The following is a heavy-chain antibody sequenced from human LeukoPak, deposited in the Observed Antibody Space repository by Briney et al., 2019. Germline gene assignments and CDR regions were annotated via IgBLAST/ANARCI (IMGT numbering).Heavy chain of an antibody. V-gene: IGHV5-51*01. CDR3: ARFYRSSWKPPYYSCYYYMDF. Sequence: GESLKISCKGSGYSFTSYWIGWVRQMPGKGLEWMGIIYPGDSDTRYSPSFQGQVTISADKSLSTAYLQWSSLKASDTAMYYCARFYRSSWKPPYYSCYYYMDFWGKGTTVAVSS. CDR1: GYSFTSYW. CDR2: IYPGDSDT. D-gene: IGHD6-13*01. J-gene: IGHJ6*03.